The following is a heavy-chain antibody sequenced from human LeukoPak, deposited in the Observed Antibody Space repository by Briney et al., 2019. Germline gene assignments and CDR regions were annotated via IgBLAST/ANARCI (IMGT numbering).Heavy chain of an antibody. Sequence: SELLSLTCAVSGYFISSGLYWDRIRQPPGKGLEWIGSIYHNGSTYYNPSLASRVTRSVDTATNHFSLELCSRTRPDTAVCDCSRRMTILSWPFDTWGHRTPVTVSS. CDR1: GYFISSGLY. V-gene: IGHV4-38-2*01. J-gene: IGHJ4*01. D-gene: IGHD2-15*01. CDR3: SRRMTILSWPFDT. CDR2: IYHNGST.